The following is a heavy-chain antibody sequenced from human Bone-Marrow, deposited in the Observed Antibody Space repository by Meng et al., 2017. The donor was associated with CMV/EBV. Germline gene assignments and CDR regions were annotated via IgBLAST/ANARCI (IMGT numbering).Heavy chain of an antibody. CDR1: GFTFSSFN. J-gene: IGHJ4*02. CDR2: ISSGSNYI. V-gene: IGHV3-21*01. Sequence: EYLKISCVASGFTFSSFNINWFRQAPGKGLEWVASISSGSNYIYYAESEKGRFTISRDNAKNSAFLQMNSLRAEDTTVYYCARVATSDLYYFDYWGQGTLVTVSS. CDR3: ARVATSDLYYFDY.